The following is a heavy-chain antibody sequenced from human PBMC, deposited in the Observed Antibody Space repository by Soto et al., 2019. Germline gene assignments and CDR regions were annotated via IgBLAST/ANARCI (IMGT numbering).Heavy chain of an antibody. D-gene: IGHD6-13*01. CDR1: GGSISSGGYY. CDR2: IYYSGST. J-gene: IGHJ4*02. Sequence: PSETLSLTCTVSGGSISSGGYYWSWIRQHPGKGLEWIGYIYYSGSTYYNPSLKSRVTISVDTSKNQFSLKLSSVAAADTAVYYCARRYSSSWYWSYWGQGTLVTVSS. V-gene: IGHV4-31*03. CDR3: ARRYSSSWYWSY.